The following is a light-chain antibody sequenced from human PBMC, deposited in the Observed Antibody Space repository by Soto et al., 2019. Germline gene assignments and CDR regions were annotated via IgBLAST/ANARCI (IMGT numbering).Light chain of an antibody. J-gene: IGLJ2*01. CDR3: QTWGTGVVV. CDR1: SGHSSHT. V-gene: IGLV4-69*01. CDR2: LNNDGSH. Sequence: QTVVTQSPSASASLGASVKLTCSLSSGHSSHTIAWHQQQPERGPRYLMRLNNDGSHSKGDGIPDRFSGSSSGAERYLTISSLQSEDEADYYCQTWGTGVVVFGGGTKLTVL.